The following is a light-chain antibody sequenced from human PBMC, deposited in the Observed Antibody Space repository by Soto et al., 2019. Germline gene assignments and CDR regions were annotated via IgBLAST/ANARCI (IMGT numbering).Light chain of an antibody. J-gene: IGKJ4*01. CDR1: QSVSSSY. V-gene: IGKV3-20*01. CDR2: GAS. CDR3: QHYRTS. Sequence: EIVLTQSPGTLSLSPGERVTLSCRASQSVSSSYLARYQQKPGQAPRLLIYGASSRATGIPDRFSGSGSGTDFTLTITRLEPEDFAVYYCQHYRTSFGGGTKVEIK.